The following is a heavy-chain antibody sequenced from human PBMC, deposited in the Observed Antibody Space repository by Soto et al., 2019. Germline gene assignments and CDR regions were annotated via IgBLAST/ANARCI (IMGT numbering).Heavy chain of an antibody. Sequence: EVQLVESGGGLVQPGGSLRLSCAASGFTFSSYWMHWVRQVPGKGLLWVSRIDEYGSTINYADSVKGRFTISRDNARNTLYLEMNSLRPEDTAFYYCAKDNGGYYDSSGNFEYWGQGTLVTVSS. D-gene: IGHD3-22*01. CDR2: IDEYGSTI. V-gene: IGHV3-74*01. CDR3: AKDNGGYYDSSGNFEY. CDR1: GFTFSSYW. J-gene: IGHJ4*02.